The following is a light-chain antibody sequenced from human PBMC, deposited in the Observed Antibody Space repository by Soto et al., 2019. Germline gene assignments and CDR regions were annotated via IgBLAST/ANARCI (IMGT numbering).Light chain of an antibody. CDR1: RSNIGTNY. J-gene: IGLJ2*01. CDR3: AAWDDSLSGVI. CDR2: SSD. Sequence: QSVLTQPPSASGTPGQRVTISCSGGRSNIGTNYVHWYQKLPGTAPKLLIYSSDHRPSGVPDRLSGTKSGTSASLVISGLQSEDEGDYYCAAWDDSLSGVIFGGGTKLTVL. V-gene: IGLV1-44*01.